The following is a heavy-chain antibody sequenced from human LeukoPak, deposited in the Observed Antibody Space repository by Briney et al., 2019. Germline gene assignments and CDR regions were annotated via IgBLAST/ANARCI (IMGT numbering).Heavy chain of an antibody. V-gene: IGHV3-7*01. D-gene: IGHD6-13*01. CDR1: GFTFSSYR. Sequence: GGSLTLSCAASGFTFSSYRMSCVRQAPGKGLEWVANIKQDGSEKYYVDSVKGRFTISRDNAKNSLYLQMNSLRAEDTAVYYCARARIAAAGTTWYYFDYWGQGTLVTVSS. J-gene: IGHJ4*02. CDR3: ARARIAAAGTTWYYFDY. CDR2: IKQDGSEK.